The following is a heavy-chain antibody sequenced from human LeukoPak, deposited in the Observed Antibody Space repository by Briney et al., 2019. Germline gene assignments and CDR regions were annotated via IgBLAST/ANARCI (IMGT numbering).Heavy chain of an antibody. V-gene: IGHV3-74*01. Sequence: GGSLRLSYAASGFTFSSYWMNWVRQAPGKGLVWVSRIASDGSSTAYADSVKGRFSISRDNAKNTLYLQMNSLRVEDTAVYYCARGRPHGNDYWGQGTLVTVSS. J-gene: IGHJ4*02. D-gene: IGHD4-23*01. CDR2: IASDGSST. CDR3: ARGRPHGNDY. CDR1: GFTFSSYW.